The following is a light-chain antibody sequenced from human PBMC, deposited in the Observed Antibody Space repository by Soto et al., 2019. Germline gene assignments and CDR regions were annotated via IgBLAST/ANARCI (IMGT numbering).Light chain of an antibody. V-gene: IGKV3-15*01. CDR1: HNIAIN. Sequence: EIVMTQSPATLSVSPGERASLSCRASHNIAINIAWYQQKPGQAPRLLIYGASTRATGIAARFSGTGSGTEFTLTISSLQSEDFAVYYCQQYDNWPLWTFGQGTKVEIK. CDR2: GAS. J-gene: IGKJ1*01. CDR3: QQYDNWPLWT.